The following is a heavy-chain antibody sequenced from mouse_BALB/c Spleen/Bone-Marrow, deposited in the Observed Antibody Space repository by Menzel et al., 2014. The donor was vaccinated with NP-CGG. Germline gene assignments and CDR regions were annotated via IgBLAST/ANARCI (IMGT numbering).Heavy chain of an antibody. J-gene: IGHJ2*01. CDR3: ARFTRDY. V-gene: IGHV1-54*01. CDR1: GYAFTNYL. CDR2: INPGIGGT. Sequence: QVQLQQSGDDLVRPGTSVKASCKASGYAFTNYLIEWFKQRPGQGLEWIGRINPGIGGTTYNAKFKGKATLTADKSSTTAYMQLNSLTSDDSAVYFCARFTRDYWGQGTTHTVSS.